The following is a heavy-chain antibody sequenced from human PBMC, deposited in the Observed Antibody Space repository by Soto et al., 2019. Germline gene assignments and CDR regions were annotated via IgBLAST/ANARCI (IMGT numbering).Heavy chain of an antibody. CDR1: GVSISSYY. CDR3: AGGDVVVPAAWFDP. V-gene: IGHV4-59*01. D-gene: IGHD2-2*01. CDR2: IYYTGST. Sequence: QVQLQESGPGLVKPSETLSLTCTVSGVSISSYYWSWIRQPPGKGLEYIGYIYYTGSTKYNPSLKSRVTISVDTSKNRFSLRLTSMPAADTAVYYCAGGDVVVPAAWFDPWGQGSLVTVSS. J-gene: IGHJ5*02.